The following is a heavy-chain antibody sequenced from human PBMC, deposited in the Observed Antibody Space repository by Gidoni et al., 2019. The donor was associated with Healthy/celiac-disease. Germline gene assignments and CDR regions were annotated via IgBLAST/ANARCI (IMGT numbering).Heavy chain of an antibody. V-gene: IGHV3-23*01. CDR3: AKEVAGYGDYGGDYYYYYYGMDV. J-gene: IGHJ6*02. Sequence: EVQLLESGGGLVQPGGSLRLSCAASGFTFSSYAMSWVRQAPGKGLEWVSAISGSGGSTYYADSVKGRFTISRDNSKNTLYLQMNSLRAEDTAVYYCAKEVAGYGDYGGDYYYYYYGMDVWGQGTTVTVSS. CDR2: ISGSGGST. D-gene: IGHD4-17*01. CDR1: GFTFSSYA.